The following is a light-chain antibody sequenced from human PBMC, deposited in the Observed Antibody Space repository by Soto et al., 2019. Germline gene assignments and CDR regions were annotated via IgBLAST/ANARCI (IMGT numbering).Light chain of an antibody. CDR3: AAWDDSLSGVV. V-gene: IGLV1-47*01. Sequence: QSVLTQPPSASGTPGQRVTISCSGSTSNIGNNYVYWYQQFPGMAPKLLIFANNQRPSGVPDRFSGSKSGTSASLAISGLRSEDEADYYCAAWDDSLSGVVFGGGTKVTVL. CDR1: TSNIGNNY. J-gene: IGLJ2*01. CDR2: ANN.